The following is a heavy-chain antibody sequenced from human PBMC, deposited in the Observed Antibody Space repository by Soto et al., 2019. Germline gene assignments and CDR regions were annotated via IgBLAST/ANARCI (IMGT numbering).Heavy chain of an antibody. V-gene: IGHV3-21*01. CDR3: APKGHYYYYYMDV. CDR1: GFTFSSYS. J-gene: IGHJ6*03. Sequence: EVQLVESGGGLVKPGGSLRLSCAASGFTFSSYSTNWVRQAPGKGLEWVSSISSSSSYIYYADSVKGRFTISRDNAKNSLYLQMNSLRAEDTAVYYCAPKGHYYYYYMDVWGKGTTVTVSS. CDR2: ISSSSSYI.